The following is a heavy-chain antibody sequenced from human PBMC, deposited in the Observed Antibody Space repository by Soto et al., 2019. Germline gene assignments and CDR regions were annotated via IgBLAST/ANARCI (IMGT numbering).Heavy chain of an antibody. CDR1: GYTFSNFA. J-gene: IGHJ4*02. CDR3: ARFYYGSGSYYRLRYFDY. CDR2: INAGNWNT. Sequence: ASVKVSCKASGYTFSNFAMHWVRQAPGQRLEWMGWINAGNWNTKYSQKFQGRVTITRDTSASTAYMELSSLRSEDTTVYYCARFYYGSGSYYRLRYFDYWGQGTLVTVSS. D-gene: IGHD3-10*01. V-gene: IGHV1-3*01.